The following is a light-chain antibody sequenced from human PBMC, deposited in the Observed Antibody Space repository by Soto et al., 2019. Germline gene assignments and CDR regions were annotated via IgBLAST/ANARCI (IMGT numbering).Light chain of an antibody. CDR3: QQSYSTPRT. J-gene: IGKJ1*01. CDR1: ESISTY. CDR2: TAS. V-gene: IGKV1-39*01. Sequence: DLQMTQSPSSLSASVGDRVTITCRASESISTYLNWYQQKPGKAPNLLIYTASILQSGVPSRFSGSGSGTDFTLTISSLQPEDFAAYYCQQSYSTPRTFGQGTKVEIK.